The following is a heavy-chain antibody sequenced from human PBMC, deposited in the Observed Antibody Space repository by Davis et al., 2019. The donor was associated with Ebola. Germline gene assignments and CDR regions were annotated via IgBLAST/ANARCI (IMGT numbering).Heavy chain of an antibody. V-gene: IGHV4-39*07. CDR2: IYHSGST. CDR3: ARDFGRLHLNWFDP. D-gene: IGHD4-11*01. J-gene: IGHJ5*02. CDR1: GGSISSSSYY. Sequence: SETLSLTCTVSGGSISSSSYYWGWIRQPPGKGLEWIGEIYHSGSTNYNPSLKSRVTISVDTSKNQFSLKLSSVTAADTAVYYCARDFGRLHLNWFDPWGQGTLVTVSS.